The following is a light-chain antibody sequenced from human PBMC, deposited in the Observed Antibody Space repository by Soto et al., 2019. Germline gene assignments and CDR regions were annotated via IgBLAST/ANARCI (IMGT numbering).Light chain of an antibody. CDR3: HQYYSTPWT. CDR2: WAS. Sequence: DIVMTQSQDSLAVSLGERATFNCKSSQSVLFTSNSKNYLAWYQQKPGHPPKLLFYWASTRESGVPDRFSASGSETDFTLTISSLQAEDVAVYYCHQYYSTPWTFGQGTKVEV. J-gene: IGKJ1*01. CDR1: QSVLFTSNSKNY. V-gene: IGKV4-1*01.